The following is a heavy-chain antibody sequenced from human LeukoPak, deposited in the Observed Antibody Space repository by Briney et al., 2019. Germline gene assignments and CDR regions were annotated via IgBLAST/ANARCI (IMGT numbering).Heavy chain of an antibody. V-gene: IGHV3-33*01. D-gene: IGHD4-11*01. Sequence: PGGSLRLSCAASGFTFNTHAMHWVPQAPGGGVEWLALVWYDGVNKYYTDSVKGRFTISRDSSENTVSLQMNGLRVEDTALYYGASRPYRALDFWGQGTQVTV. CDR2: VWYDGVNK. CDR1: GFTFNTHA. J-gene: IGHJ4*02. CDR3: ASRPYRALDF.